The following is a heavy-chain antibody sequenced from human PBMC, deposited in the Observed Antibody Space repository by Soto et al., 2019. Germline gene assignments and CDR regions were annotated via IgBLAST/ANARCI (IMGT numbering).Heavy chain of an antibody. Sequence: GASVKVSCKASGYTFTGYYMHWVRQAPGQGLEWMGWINPNSGGTNYAQKFQGRVTMTRDTSISTAYMELSRLRSDDTAVYYCARAGPAYYDSSGYYYYFWGQGTLVTVSS. J-gene: IGHJ4*02. D-gene: IGHD3-22*01. CDR1: GYTFTGYY. V-gene: IGHV1-2*02. CDR3: ARAGPAYYDSSGYYYYF. CDR2: INPNSGGT.